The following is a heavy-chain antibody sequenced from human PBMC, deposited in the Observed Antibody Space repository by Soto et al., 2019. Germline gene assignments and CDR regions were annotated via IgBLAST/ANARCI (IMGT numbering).Heavy chain of an antibody. V-gene: IGHV5-51*01. CDR3: ARIIGYCRNNDCSWTFDI. D-gene: IGHD2-15*01. Sequence: GESLKISCKTSGYSFISYWVAWVRQLPGKGLEWMGTFYPGDSTSTYSPSFQGQVTISVDKSISTAYLQLSSLKASDTAMYYCARIIGYCRNNDCSWTFDIWGQGTLVTVSS. J-gene: IGHJ3*02. CDR1: GYSFISYW. CDR2: FYPGDSTS.